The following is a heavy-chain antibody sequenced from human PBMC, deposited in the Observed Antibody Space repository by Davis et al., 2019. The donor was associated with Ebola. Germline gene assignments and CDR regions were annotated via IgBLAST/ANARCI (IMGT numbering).Heavy chain of an antibody. D-gene: IGHD5-12*01. Sequence: PSETLSLTCAVSGDSVSISSGGYNWIRQSPSRGLEWLGRTYYNSKWYNDYAVYLKSRININPDTSRNQFSLQLDSVTPGDTAVYYCARGWLRSGFDSWGQGTLVTVSS. CDR3: ARGWLRSGFDS. CDR1: GDSVSISSGG. V-gene: IGHV6-1*01. CDR2: TYYNSKWYN. J-gene: IGHJ4*02.